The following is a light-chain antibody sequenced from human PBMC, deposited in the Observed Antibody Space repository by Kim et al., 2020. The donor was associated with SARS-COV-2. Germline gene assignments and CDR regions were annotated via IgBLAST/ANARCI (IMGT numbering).Light chain of an antibody. CDR3: QQYNSYPT. Sequence: SASVGDRVTITCRASQSISSWLAWYQQRPGKAPKLLIYKASSLEIGVPSRFSGSGSGTEFTLTISSLQPDDFATYYCQQYNSYPTFGQGTKVDIK. V-gene: IGKV1-5*03. J-gene: IGKJ1*01. CDR1: QSISSW. CDR2: KAS.